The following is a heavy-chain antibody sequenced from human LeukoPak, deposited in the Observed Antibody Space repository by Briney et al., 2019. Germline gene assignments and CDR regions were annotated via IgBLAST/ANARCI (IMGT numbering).Heavy chain of an antibody. CDR2: IYLSGST. CDR1: GYSISSGYY. J-gene: IGHJ4*02. D-gene: IGHD3-16*02. CDR3: AREGRDYVWGSYRGIDY. Sequence: SETLSLTCTVSGYSISSGYYWGWIRQPPGKGLEWIGSIYLSGSTYYNPSLKSRVTISVDTSKTQFSLKLSSVTAADTAVYYCAREGRDYVWGSYRGIDYWGQGTLVTVSS. V-gene: IGHV4-38-2*02.